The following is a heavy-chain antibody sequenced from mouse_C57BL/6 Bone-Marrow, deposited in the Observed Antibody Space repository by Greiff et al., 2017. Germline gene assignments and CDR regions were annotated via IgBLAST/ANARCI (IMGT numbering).Heavy chain of an antibody. CDR1: GFNIKDYY. CDR2: IDPEDGDT. J-gene: IGHJ3*01. V-gene: IGHV14-1*01. CDR3: TTEDYGNYGWFAY. D-gene: IGHD2-1*01. Sequence: EVQLQQSGAELVRPGASVKLSCTASGFNIKDYYMHWVKQRPEQGLEWIGRIDPEDGDTEYAPKFQGKATMTADTSSNTAYLQLSSLTSEDTAVYYCTTEDYGNYGWFAYWGQGTLVTVSA.